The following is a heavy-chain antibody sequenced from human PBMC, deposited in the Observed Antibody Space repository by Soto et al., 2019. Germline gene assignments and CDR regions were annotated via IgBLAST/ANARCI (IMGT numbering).Heavy chain of an antibody. Sequence: GESLKISCKGSGYTFTNYCIGWVRQMPWKGPEWMGIIYPGDSDTKYNPSFQGQVTISADKSITTTYLQWSSLKASDTAIYYCAASIFYYGMDVWGQGTTVTVSS. CDR2: IYPGDSDT. CDR3: AASIFYYGMDV. J-gene: IGHJ6*02. CDR1: GYTFTNYC. V-gene: IGHV5-51*01.